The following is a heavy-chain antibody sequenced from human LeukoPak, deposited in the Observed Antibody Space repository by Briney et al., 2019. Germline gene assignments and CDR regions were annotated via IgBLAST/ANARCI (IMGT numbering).Heavy chain of an antibody. CDR2: ISSSSSYI. J-gene: IGHJ4*02. V-gene: IGHV3-21*01. CDR3: ARVRSRGFDY. CDR1: GFTFSSYS. D-gene: IGHD2-2*01. Sequence: GGSLRLSCAASGFTFSSYSMNWVRQAPGKGLEGVTSISSSSSYIYYADSVKGRFTISRDNAKNSLYLQMNSLRAEDRAVYYCARVRSRGFDYWGQGTLVTVSS.